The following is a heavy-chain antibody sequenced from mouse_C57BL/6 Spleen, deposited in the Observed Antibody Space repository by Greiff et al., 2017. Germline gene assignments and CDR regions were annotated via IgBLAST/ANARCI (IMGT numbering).Heavy chain of an antibody. J-gene: IGHJ3*01. CDR2: IYPGSGST. D-gene: IGHD2-4*01. Sequence: QVQLQQPGAELVKPGASVKMSCKASGYTFTSYWITWVKQRPGQGLEWIGDIYPGSGSTNYNEKFKSKATLTVDTSSSTAYMQLSSLTSEDSAVYYCASGGLYDYDGGAWFADWGQGTLVTVSA. V-gene: IGHV1-55*01. CDR1: GYTFTSYW. CDR3: ASGGLYDYDGGAWFAD.